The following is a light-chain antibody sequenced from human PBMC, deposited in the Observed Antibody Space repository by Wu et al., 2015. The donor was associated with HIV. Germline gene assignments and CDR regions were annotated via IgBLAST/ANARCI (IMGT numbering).Light chain of an antibody. CDR3: QQYGTFGVT. V-gene: IGKV3-20*01. Sequence: EIVLTQSPGTLSLSPGQRAILSCRASQSVSSSYLAWYQQKPGQAPRLLIYGASSRATGIPDRFSGSGSGTDFTLTTSRLESEDFAVYHCQQYGTFGVTFGRGTKVEIK. CDR1: QSVSSSY. J-gene: IGKJ4*01. CDR2: GAS.